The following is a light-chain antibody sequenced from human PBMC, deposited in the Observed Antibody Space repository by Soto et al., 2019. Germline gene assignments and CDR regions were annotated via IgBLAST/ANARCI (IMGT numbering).Light chain of an antibody. CDR2: KAS. V-gene: IGKV1-5*03. CDR1: QSISSW. J-gene: IGKJ2*01. CDR3: QEYNSDYLYT. Sequence: DIQMTQSPSTLSASVGDRVTITCRASQSISSWLAWYQQKPGKAPKLLIYKASTLEGGVPSRFSGSGSGTEFTLTISSLQPDDFATYHCQEYNSDYLYTFGQGTRVEVK.